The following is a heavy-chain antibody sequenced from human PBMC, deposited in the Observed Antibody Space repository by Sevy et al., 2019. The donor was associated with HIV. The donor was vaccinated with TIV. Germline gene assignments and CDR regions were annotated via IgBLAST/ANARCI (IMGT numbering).Heavy chain of an antibody. CDR1: GFTVTNNY. Sequence: GGSLRLSCAASGFTVTNNYISWVRQAPGKGLDWVALSYSDDSRYFADSVRGRFTISRDSLKNTLYLQMNSLRAEDTAVYYCARLHPHIAAARAMDVSGQGTTVTVSS. V-gene: IGHV3-53*01. D-gene: IGHD6-13*01. J-gene: IGHJ6*02. CDR3: ARLHPHIAAARAMDV. CDR2: SYSDDSR.